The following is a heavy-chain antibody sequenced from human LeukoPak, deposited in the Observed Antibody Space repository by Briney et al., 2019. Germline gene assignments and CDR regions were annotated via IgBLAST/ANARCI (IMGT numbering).Heavy chain of an antibody. CDR3: AKDERYSYGADAFDI. Sequence: GGSLRLSCAVSGFTFSSYAMSWVRQAPGKGLEWVSAISGSGGSTYYADSVKGRFTISRDNSKNTLYLQMNSLRAEDTAVYYCAKDERYSYGADAFDIWGQGTMVTVSS. V-gene: IGHV3-23*01. CDR2: ISGSGGST. J-gene: IGHJ3*02. CDR1: GFTFSSYA. D-gene: IGHD5-18*01.